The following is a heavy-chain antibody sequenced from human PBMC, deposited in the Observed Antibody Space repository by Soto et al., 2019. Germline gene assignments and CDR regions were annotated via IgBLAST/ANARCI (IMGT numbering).Heavy chain of an antibody. Sequence: GESLKISCKGSGYNFAGYWIAWVRQMPGKGLELMGIIYPSDSDTRYRPSFQGQVTISADKSISSAYLQWSSLRASDTAMYYCARHTPNYYGSGSQDSWGQGTLVTVSS. CDR2: IYPSDSDT. J-gene: IGHJ4*02. V-gene: IGHV5-51*01. CDR1: GYNFAGYW. CDR3: ARHTPNYYGSGSQDS. D-gene: IGHD3-10*01.